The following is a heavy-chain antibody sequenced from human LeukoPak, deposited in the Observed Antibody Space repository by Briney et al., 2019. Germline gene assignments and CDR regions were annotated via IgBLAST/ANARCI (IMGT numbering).Heavy chain of an antibody. CDR3: AKDWSDYVWGSYRPGYFQH. J-gene: IGHJ1*01. Sequence: GGSLRLSCAASGFTFSSYGMHWVRQAPGKGLEWVAVISYDGSNKYYADSVKGRFTISGDNSKNTLYLQMNSLGAEDTAVYYCAKDWSDYVWGSYRPGYFQHWGQGTLVTVSS. CDR2: ISYDGSNK. D-gene: IGHD3-16*02. V-gene: IGHV3-30*18. CDR1: GFTFSSYG.